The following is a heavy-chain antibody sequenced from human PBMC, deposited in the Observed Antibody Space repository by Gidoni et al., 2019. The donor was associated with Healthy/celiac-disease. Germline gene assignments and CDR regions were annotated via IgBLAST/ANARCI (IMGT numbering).Heavy chain of an antibody. CDR1: GGSFSGYY. CDR3: ARGGGATAWFDP. J-gene: IGHJ5*02. D-gene: IGHD1-26*01. Sequence: QVQLQQWGAGLLKHSETLSLTCAVYGGSFSGYYWSWIRQPPGKGLEWIGEINHSGSTNYNPSLKSRVTISVDTSKNQFSLKLSSVTAADTAVYYCARGGGATAWFDPWGQGTLVTVSS. CDR2: INHSGST. V-gene: IGHV4-34*01.